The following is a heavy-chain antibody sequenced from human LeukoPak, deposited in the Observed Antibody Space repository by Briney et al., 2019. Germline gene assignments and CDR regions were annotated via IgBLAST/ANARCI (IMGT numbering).Heavy chain of an antibody. CDR2: ISGSGGST. CDR1: GFTFSSYA. Sequence: GGSLRLSCAASGFTFSSYAMSWVRQAPGKGLEWVSAISGSGGSTYYADSVKGRFTISRDNSKNTLYLQMNSLRAEDTAVYYCAKTVGFCSSTSCQGGPYFDYWGQGTLVTVSS. V-gene: IGHV3-23*01. J-gene: IGHJ4*02. D-gene: IGHD2-2*01. CDR3: AKTVGFCSSTSCQGGPYFDY.